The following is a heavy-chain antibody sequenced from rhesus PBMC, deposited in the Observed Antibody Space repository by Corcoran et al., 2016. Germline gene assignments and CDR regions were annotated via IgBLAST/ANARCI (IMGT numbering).Heavy chain of an antibody. CDR1: GGSISRNS. J-gene: IGHJ5-1*01. Sequence: QVQLQESGPGLVKPLETLSLTCAVSGGSISRNSWSWIRQAPGKGMEWIGSIYSNTDSSNYNPSLESRVTISKDTSKNQFSLKLSSVTATDTAVYYCTRATWNLENRFDVWGPGVLVTVSS. CDR3: TRATWNLENRFDV. D-gene: IGHD1-38*01. V-gene: IGHV4S12*01. CDR2: IYSNTDSS.